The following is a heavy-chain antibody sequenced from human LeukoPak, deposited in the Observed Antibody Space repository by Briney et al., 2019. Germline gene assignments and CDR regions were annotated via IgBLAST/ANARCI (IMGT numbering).Heavy chain of an antibody. CDR3: ARDPYDSSWGLCYFDY. J-gene: IGHJ4*02. V-gene: IGHV3-7*04. D-gene: IGHD3-22*01. CDR1: GFTFSSHW. Sequence: PGGSLRLSCAASGFTFSSHWMIWVRQAPGKGLECVANIKQDGSDKCYVDSVKGRFTNSRDNAKNSLYLQMNSLRAEDTAVYYCARDPYDSSWGLCYFDYWGQGNLVTVSS. CDR2: IKQDGSDK.